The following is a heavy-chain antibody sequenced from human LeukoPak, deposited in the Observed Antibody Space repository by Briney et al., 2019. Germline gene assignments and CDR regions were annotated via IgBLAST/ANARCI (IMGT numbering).Heavy chain of an antibody. D-gene: IGHD6-19*01. CDR2: ISYDGSNK. V-gene: IGHV3-30*04. J-gene: IGHJ4*02. CDR1: GFTFSSYA. CDR3: AKVFIAVAGRNYFDY. Sequence: GRSLRLSCAASGFTFSSYAMHWVRQAPGKGLEWVAVISYDGSNKYYADSVKGRFTISRDNSKNTLYLQMNSLRAEDTAVYYCAKVFIAVAGRNYFDYWGQGTLVTVSS.